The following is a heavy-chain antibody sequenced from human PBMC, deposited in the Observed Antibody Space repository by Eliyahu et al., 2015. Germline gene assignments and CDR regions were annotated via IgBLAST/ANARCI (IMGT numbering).Heavy chain of an antibody. Sequence: QVQLVESGGGLVKPGGSLRLSCAASGFTFSDYYMTWIRQAPGQGLEWVSYIGRGGCNTYPAHSLKGRFTISRDNAKNSLFLQMNSLRAEDTAVYYCARDGESGTGWFDPWGQGTLVTVSS. CDR2: IGRGGCNT. CDR3: ARDGESGTGWFDP. J-gene: IGHJ5*02. CDR1: GFTFSDYY. D-gene: IGHD3-10*01. V-gene: IGHV3-11*01.